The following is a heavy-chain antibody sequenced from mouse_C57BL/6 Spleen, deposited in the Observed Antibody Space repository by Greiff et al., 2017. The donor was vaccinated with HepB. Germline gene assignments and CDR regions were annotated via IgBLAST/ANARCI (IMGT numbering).Heavy chain of an antibody. CDR1: GFSLTSYG. CDR2: IWSGGST. Sequence: QVQLKQSGPGLVQPSQSLSITCTVSGFSLTSYGVHWVRQSPGKGLEWLGVIWSGGSTDYNATFISRLSISKDNSKSQVFFKMNSLQADDTAIYYCARITTVVARNAMDYWGQGTSVTVSS. V-gene: IGHV2-2*01. J-gene: IGHJ4*01. CDR3: ARITTVVARNAMDY. D-gene: IGHD1-1*01.